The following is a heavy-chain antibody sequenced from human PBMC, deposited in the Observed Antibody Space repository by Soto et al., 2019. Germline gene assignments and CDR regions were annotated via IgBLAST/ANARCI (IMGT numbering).Heavy chain of an antibody. CDR2: INHSGGT. D-gene: IGHD5-12*01. CDR1: GGSFSGYY. V-gene: IGHV4-34*01. Sequence: QVQLQQWGAGLLKPSETLSLTCAVYGGSFSGYYWSWIRQPPGKGLEWIGEINHSGGTNYNPSLKSRVTISVDTSKNQFSLKLSSVTAADTAVYYCARGRGYSGYDPLRGYYYMDVWGKGTTVTVSS. J-gene: IGHJ6*03. CDR3: ARGRGYSGYDPLRGYYYMDV.